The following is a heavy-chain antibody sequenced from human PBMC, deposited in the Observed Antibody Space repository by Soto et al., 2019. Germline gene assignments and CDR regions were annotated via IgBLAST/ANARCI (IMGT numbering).Heavy chain of an antibody. CDR1: GYTFSGYW. CDR2: IYAGDPDT. CDR3: ARPLSSGWAGADY. D-gene: IGHD6-19*01. J-gene: IGHJ4*02. V-gene: IGHV5-51*01. Sequence: GESLKISCKGSGYTFSGYWIGWVRQMPGKGLEWMGIIYAGDPDTRYSPSFQGQVTMSVDKSINTAYLQWSSLKPSDTATYYCARPLSSGWAGADYWGQGTLVTVPQ.